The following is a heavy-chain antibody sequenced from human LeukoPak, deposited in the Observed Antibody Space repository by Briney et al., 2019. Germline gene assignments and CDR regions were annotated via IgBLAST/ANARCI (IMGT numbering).Heavy chain of an antibody. CDR3: ARHGNHYYGSGGFDY. Sequence: PSETLSLTCTVSGGSISSSYYWGWIRQPPGKGLDWIGSIYYGGSTYYNPSLRSRVTTSVDTSKNQFSLKLTSVTAADTAVYYCARHGNHYYGSGGFDYWGRGTLVTVSS. CDR1: GGSISSSYY. D-gene: IGHD3-10*01. V-gene: IGHV4-39*01. J-gene: IGHJ4*02. CDR2: IYYGGST.